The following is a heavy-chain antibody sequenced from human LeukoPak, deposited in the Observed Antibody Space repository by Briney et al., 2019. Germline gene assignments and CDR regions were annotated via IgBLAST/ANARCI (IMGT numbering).Heavy chain of an antibody. CDR3: ATFSSN. J-gene: IGHJ4*02. D-gene: IGHD6-13*01. Sequence: GRSLRLFCAASGFTFDDYAMHWVRQAPGKGLEWVSGISWNSGSIGYADSVKGRFTISRDNAKNSLYLQMNSLRAEDTALYYCATFSSNWGQGTLVTVSS. CDR1: GFTFDDYA. V-gene: IGHV3-9*01. CDR2: ISWNSGSI.